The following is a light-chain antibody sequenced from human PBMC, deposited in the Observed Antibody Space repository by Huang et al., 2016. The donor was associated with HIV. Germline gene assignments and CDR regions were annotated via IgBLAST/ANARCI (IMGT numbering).Light chain of an antibody. CDR3: QQRSNWPWT. V-gene: IGKV3-11*01. CDR2: DTS. CDR1: QSVSNF. Sequence: IVLMQSPATLSLSPGEGATLSCRASQSVSNFLGWYQQKPGRAPRLLIYDTSNRATGIPARFSGGGSGTDFTLTINSLEPEDSAVYYCQQRSNWPWTFGQGTKVEIK. J-gene: IGKJ1*01.